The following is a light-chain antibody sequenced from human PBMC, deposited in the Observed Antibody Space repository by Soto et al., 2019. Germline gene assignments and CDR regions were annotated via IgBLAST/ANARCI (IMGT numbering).Light chain of an antibody. CDR3: SAWDDSLNGVV. CDR2: ADN. V-gene: IGLV1-44*01. J-gene: IGLJ2*01. Sequence: QSVLTQPPSASGTPGQRVTVSCSGTTSNIGTKTVNWYQHLPGTTPILLIYADNQRHSGVPDRFSGSKSGTSASLAISGLQSDDEADYYCSAWDDSLNGVVFGGGTKLTVL. CDR1: TSNIGTKT.